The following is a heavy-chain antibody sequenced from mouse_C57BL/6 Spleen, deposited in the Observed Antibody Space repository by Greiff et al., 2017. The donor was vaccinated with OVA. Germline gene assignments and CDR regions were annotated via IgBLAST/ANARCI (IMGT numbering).Heavy chain of an antibody. CDR3: AELGRDY. J-gene: IGHJ2*01. Sequence: EVQLQQSGPELVKPGASVKISCKASGYTFTDYYMNWVKQSHGKSLEWIGDINPNNGGTSYNQKFKGKATLTVDKSSSTAYMELRSLTSEDSAVYYCAELGRDYWGQGTTLTVSS. CDR2: INPNNGGT. CDR1: GYTFTDYY. V-gene: IGHV1-26*01. D-gene: IGHD4-1*01.